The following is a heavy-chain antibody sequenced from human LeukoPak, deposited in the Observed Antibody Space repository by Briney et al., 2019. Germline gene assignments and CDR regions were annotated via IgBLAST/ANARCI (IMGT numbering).Heavy chain of an antibody. D-gene: IGHD6-19*01. CDR3: AKDYVGSGWYYFDY. CDR1: GFTFSSYG. Sequence: GGTLRLSCAASGFTFSSYGMSWVRQAPGKGLEWVSAISGSGGSTYYADSVKGRFTISRDNSKNTLYLQMNSLRAEDTAVYYCAKDYVGSGWYYFDYWGQGTLVTVSS. V-gene: IGHV3-23*01. J-gene: IGHJ4*02. CDR2: ISGSGGST.